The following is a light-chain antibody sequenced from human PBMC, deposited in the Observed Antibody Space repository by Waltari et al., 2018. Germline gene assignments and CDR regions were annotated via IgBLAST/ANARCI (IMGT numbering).Light chain of an antibody. CDR1: LSLLYDFDKKNY. Sequence: DIVMTQSPDSLAVSLGERATINCGPSLSLLYDFDKKNYLAWYQQKPGQPPKLLIHWASTRESGVPDRFSGSGSGTEFALTISSLQAEDVAVYYCQQYLRAPRTFGQGTALEIK. J-gene: IGKJ2*02. V-gene: IGKV4-1*01. CDR2: WAS. CDR3: QQYLRAPRT.